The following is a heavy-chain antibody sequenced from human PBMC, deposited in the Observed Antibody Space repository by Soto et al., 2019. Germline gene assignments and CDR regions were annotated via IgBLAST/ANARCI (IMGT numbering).Heavy chain of an antibody. J-gene: IGHJ6*02. CDR1: GCSISSINW. Sequence: VSGCSISSINWWSLVRQPPGKGLEWIGEIYHSGSTNYNPSLKSRVTISVDKSKNQFSLKLSSVTAADTAVYYCARVRRGVNYYYGMDVWGQGTTVTVSS. V-gene: IGHV4-4*02. CDR3: ARVRRGVNYYYGMDV. D-gene: IGHD3-10*01. CDR2: IYHSGST.